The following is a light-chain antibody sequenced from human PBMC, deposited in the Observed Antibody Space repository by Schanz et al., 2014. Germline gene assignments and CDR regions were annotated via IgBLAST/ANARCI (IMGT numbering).Light chain of an antibody. CDR3: QQYGSSPYT. Sequence: EIVMTQSPATLSVSPGERATLSCRASQSVSSNLAWYQQKPGQAPRLLIYGASSRATGIPDRFSGSGSGTDFTLIINRLEPEDFAVYYCQQYGSSPYTFGQGTKLEIK. CDR2: GAS. J-gene: IGKJ2*01. V-gene: IGKV3-20*01. CDR1: QSVSSN.